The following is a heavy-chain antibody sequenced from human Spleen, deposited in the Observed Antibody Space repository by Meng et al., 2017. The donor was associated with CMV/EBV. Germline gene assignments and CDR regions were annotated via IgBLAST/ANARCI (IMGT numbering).Heavy chain of an antibody. V-gene: IGHV3-21*01. CDR3: LRDSPLSGDV. CDR2: IIGSIGDI. D-gene: IGHD3-10*01. CDR1: GFTFSSYS. J-gene: IGHJ2*01. Sequence: GESLKISCAASGFTFSSYSMNWVRQAPGKGLEWVSSIIGSIGDIHYGDSVKGRFTISRDSATNSVFLHMNSLRAEDMAVYYCLRDSPLSGDVWGRSSLVTVSS.